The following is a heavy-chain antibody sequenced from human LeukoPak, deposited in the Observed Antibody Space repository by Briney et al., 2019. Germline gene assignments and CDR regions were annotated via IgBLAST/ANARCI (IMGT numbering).Heavy chain of an antibody. J-gene: IGHJ4*02. V-gene: IGHV3-21*01. CDR2: ISSSSSYI. Sequence: GGSLRLSCAASGFTFSSYSMNWVRQAPGKGLEWVSSISSSSSYIYYADSVKGRFTISRDNAKNSLYLQMNSLRAEDTAVYYCAREKRDAVAGTTRLVFDYWGQGTLVTVSS. D-gene: IGHD6-19*01. CDR1: GFTFSSYS. CDR3: AREKRDAVAGTTRLVFDY.